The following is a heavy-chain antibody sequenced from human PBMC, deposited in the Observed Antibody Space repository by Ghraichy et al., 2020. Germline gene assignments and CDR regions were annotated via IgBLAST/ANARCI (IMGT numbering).Heavy chain of an antibody. Sequence: GGSLRLSCAASGFTFSSYSMNWVRQAPGKGLELVSYISSSSSTIYYADSVKCRFTISRDNAKNSLYLQMNSLRDEESAVYYCASGTSKSGSFSTYRIPLGSGAFDIWGQGTMVTVSS. CDR3: ASGTSKSGSFSTYRIPLGSGAFDI. V-gene: IGHV3-48*02. J-gene: IGHJ3*02. CDR2: ISSSSSTI. D-gene: IGHD5-18*01. CDR1: GFTFSSYS.